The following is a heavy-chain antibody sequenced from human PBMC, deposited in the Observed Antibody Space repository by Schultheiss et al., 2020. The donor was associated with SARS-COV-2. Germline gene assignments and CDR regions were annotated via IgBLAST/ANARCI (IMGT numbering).Heavy chain of an antibody. CDR1: GFTFSSYS. Sequence: GGSLRLSCAASGFTFSSYSMNWVRQAPGKGLEWVAVISYDGSNKYYADSVKGRFTISRDNSKNTLYLQMNSLRAEDTAVYYCARVLTPGIGNDYWGQGTLVTVSS. J-gene: IGHJ4*02. CDR3: ARVLTPGIGNDY. CDR2: ISYDGSNK. D-gene: IGHD3-16*01. V-gene: IGHV3-30*12.